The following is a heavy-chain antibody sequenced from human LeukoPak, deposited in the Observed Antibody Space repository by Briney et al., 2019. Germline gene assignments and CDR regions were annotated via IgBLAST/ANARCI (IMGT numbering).Heavy chain of an antibody. CDR2: IYYSGNT. D-gene: IGHD3-22*01. CDR3: AKVYYYDSSGYSLSYFDH. J-gene: IGHJ4*02. V-gene: IGHV4-59*01. CDR1: GGSIRHYY. Sequence: PSETLSLTCTVSGGSIRHYYWTWIRQPPGRGLEWIGYIYYSGNTNYNPSLKSRDTLSVDTSKNQFSLKLNSVTAADTAVYYCAKVYYYDSSGYSLSYFDHWGQGILVTVSS.